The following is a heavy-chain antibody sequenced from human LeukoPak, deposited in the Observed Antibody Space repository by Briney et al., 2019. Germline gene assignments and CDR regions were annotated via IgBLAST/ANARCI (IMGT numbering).Heavy chain of an antibody. CDR1: GDSISSYY. D-gene: IGHD3-22*01. V-gene: IGHV4-34*01. CDR3: ARRERSSGRNYYYYYYMDV. Sequence: SETLSLTCTVSGDSISSYYWSWIRQPPGKGLEWIGEINHSGSTNYNPSLKSRVTISVDTSKNQFSLKLSSVTAADTAVYYCARRERSSGRNYYYYYYMDVWGKGTTVTISS. CDR2: INHSGST. J-gene: IGHJ6*03.